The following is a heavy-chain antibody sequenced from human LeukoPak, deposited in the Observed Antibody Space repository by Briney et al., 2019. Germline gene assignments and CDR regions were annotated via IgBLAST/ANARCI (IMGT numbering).Heavy chain of an antibody. J-gene: IGHJ4*02. CDR2: INPDGSEK. D-gene: IGHD6-19*01. V-gene: IGHV3-7*01. CDR1: GLTVSSNY. CDR3: ARCSGWAFKN. Sequence: GGSLRLSCAASGLTVSSNYMSWVRQAPGKGLEWVANINPDGSEKNYVDSVKGRFTISRDSAKNSLYLQMDSLRAEDTAIYYCARCSGWAFKNWGQGNLVTVSS.